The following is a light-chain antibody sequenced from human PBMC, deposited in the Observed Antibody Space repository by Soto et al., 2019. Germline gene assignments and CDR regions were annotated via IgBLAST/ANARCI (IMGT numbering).Light chain of an antibody. Sequence: VLTQSPGTLSLSPGERATLSCRASQNLKSSYLAWYQQRPGQAPVLLIHAASIRATGIPDRFSGSGSGTDFTLTITRLEPDDFALYFCQQYDDSLSFGGGTKVEIK. CDR2: AAS. V-gene: IGKV3-20*01. CDR3: QQYDDSLS. J-gene: IGKJ4*01. CDR1: QNLKSSY.